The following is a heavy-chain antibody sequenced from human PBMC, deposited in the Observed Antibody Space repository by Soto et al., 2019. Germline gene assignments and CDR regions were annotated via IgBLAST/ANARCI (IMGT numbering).Heavy chain of an antibody. J-gene: IGHJ4*02. CDR3: ASVVAAAADFDY. CDR2: ISAYNGNT. Sequence: QVQLVQSGAEVKKPGASVKVSCKASSYTFASYGISWVRQAPGQGLEWMGWISAYNGNTNYAQKLKGRVTMTTDTCTSTAYMGLRSLRSVDTAVYYCASVVAAAADFDYWGQGTLVTVSS. D-gene: IGHD6-13*01. V-gene: IGHV1-18*01. CDR1: SYTFASYG.